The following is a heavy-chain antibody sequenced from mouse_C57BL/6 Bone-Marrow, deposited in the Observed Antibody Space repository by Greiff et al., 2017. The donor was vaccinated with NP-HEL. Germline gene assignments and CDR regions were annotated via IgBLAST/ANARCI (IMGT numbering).Heavy chain of an antibody. CDR2: FYPSSGNT. Sequence: QVQLQQSGAELARPGASVKLSCKASGYTFTSYGISWVKQRTGQGLEWIGEFYPSSGNTYYNEKFKGKATLTADKSSSTAYMELRRLTSEDSSVYFCARGLNCYGRAWFADRGQGPLVTVSA. D-gene: IGHD1-2*01. CDR3: ARGLNCYGRAWFAD. CDR1: GYTFTSYG. J-gene: IGHJ3*01. V-gene: IGHV1-81*01.